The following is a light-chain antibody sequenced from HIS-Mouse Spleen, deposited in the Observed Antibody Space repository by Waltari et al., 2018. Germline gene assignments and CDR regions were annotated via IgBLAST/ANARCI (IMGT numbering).Light chain of an antibody. CDR1: SSDVGGYNY. J-gene: IGLJ3*02. CDR3: SSYTSSSTRV. V-gene: IGLV2-14*03. CDR2: DVS. Sequence: QSALTQPASVSGSPGQSITISCTGTSSDVGGYNYVSWYQQHPGTAPKLMIYDVSNRPSGCSNRFSGSKSGNTASLTISGLQAEDEADYYCSSYTSSSTRVFGGGTKLTVL.